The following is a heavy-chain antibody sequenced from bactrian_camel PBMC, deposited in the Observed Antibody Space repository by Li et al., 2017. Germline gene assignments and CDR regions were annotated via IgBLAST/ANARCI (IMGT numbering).Heavy chain of an antibody. V-gene: IGHV3S40*01. CDR1: INPYSSYC. J-gene: IGHJ4*01. CDR3: ARSRFVFRGCDLSTSGYYY. CDR2: IATGSGNT. Sequence: DVQLVESGGGSAQAGGSLRLSCTSSINPYSSYCMGWFRQAPGQKREAVARIATGSGNTYYADSVQGRFTISQDNAKNTVYLQMDSLKPEDSAMYYCARSRFVFRGCDLSTSGYYYGGQGPRSPSP. D-gene: IGHD5*01.